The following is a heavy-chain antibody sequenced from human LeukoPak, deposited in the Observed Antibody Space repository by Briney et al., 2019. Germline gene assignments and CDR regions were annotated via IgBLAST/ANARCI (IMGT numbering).Heavy chain of an antibody. CDR3: ARHVRDAYNRRFNY. CDR1: GYSFISYW. J-gene: IGHJ4*02. CDR2: VYPGDSDT. V-gene: IGHV5-51*01. Sequence: GESLKISCKGSGYSFISYWIAWVRQMPGKGLEWMGSVYPGDSDTTYSPSFQGQVTISADKSISTAYVQWSSLRASDAAMYFCARHVRDAYNRRFNYWGQGTLVTVSS. D-gene: IGHD5-24*01.